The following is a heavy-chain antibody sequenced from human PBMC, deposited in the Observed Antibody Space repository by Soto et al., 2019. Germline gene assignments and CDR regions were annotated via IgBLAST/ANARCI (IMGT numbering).Heavy chain of an antibody. CDR2: INHSGST. CDR3: SRGIVVVPAAIGDYYYYMDV. V-gene: IGHV4-34*01. Sequence: SETLSLTCAVYGGSFSGYYWSWIRQPPGKGLERIGEINHSGSTNYNPSLKSRVTISVDTSKNQFSLKLSSVTAADTAVYYCSRGIVVVPAAIGDYYYYMDVWGKGTTVTVSS. D-gene: IGHD2-2*01. CDR1: GGSFSGYY. J-gene: IGHJ6*03.